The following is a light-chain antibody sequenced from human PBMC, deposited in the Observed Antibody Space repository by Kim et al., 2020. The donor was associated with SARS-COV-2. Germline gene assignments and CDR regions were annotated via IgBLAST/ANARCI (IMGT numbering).Light chain of an antibody. CDR3: QHYSRYPYT. Sequence: DIQMTQSPSTLSASVGDRVTLTCRASQDINTLLAWYQQKPGKAPKLLIFKASYLDAWVPSRCSASGSGTGFTLTISSLQPEDFATYYGQHYSRYPYTFGQGTKLEI. J-gene: IGKJ2*01. CDR2: KAS. V-gene: IGKV1-5*03. CDR1: QDINTL.